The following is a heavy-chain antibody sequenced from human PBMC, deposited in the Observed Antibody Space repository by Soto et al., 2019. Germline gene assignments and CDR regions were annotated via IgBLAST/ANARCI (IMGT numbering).Heavy chain of an antibody. CDR3: AKTVMVTTRYFDL. CDR2: ISGSGGST. V-gene: IGHV3-23*01. D-gene: IGHD4-17*01. CDR1: GFTFSSYA. Sequence: EVQLLESGGGLVQPGGSPRLSCAASGFTFSSYAMSWVRQAPGKGLEWVSAISGSGGSTYYADSVKGRFTISRDNSKNTLYLQMNSLRAEDTAVYYCAKTVMVTTRYFDLWGRGTLVTVSS. J-gene: IGHJ2*01.